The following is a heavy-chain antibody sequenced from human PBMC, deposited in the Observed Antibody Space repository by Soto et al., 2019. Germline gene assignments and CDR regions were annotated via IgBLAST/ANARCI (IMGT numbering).Heavy chain of an antibody. V-gene: IGHV3-33*01. CDR3: ARDRPIEYSSSPLIPQIGGVGYYYYYGMDV. CDR2: IWYDGSNK. D-gene: IGHD6-6*01. Sequence: GGSLRLSCAASGFTFRSYGMHWVRQAPGKGLEWVAVIWYDGSNKYYADSVKGRFTISRDNSKNTLYLQMNSLRAEDTAVYYCARDRPIEYSSSPLIPQIGGVGYYYYYGMDVWGQGTTVTVSS. CDR1: GFTFRSYG. J-gene: IGHJ6*02.